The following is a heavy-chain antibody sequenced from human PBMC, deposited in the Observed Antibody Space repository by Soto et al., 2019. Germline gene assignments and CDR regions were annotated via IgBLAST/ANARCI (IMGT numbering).Heavy chain of an antibody. D-gene: IGHD6-19*01. Sequence: SETLSLTCTVSGDSISGSSYHWGWIRQPPGKGLEWIGSIPPSGSTYYNPSLRSRATISVDPSKNQFSLNLRSVTATDTAVFYCARHGHSSGWFFFDSWGQGTLVTVSS. V-gene: IGHV4-39*01. J-gene: IGHJ4*02. CDR2: IPPSGST. CDR1: GDSISGSSYH. CDR3: ARHGHSSGWFFFDS.